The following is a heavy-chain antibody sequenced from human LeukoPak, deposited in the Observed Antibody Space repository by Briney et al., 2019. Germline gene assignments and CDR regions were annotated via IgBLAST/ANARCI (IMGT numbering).Heavy chain of an antibody. J-gene: IGHJ4*02. V-gene: IGHV7-4-1*02. Sequence: GASVKVSCKASGYTFTSYAMNWVRQAPGQGLEWMGWINTYTGNPTYAQGFTGRFVFSLDTSVNTAYLQISSLKAEDTAVYYCARWDYDSSGYALYYFDYWGQGTLVTVSS. CDR3: ARWDYDSSGYALYYFDY. CDR2: INTYTGNP. D-gene: IGHD3-22*01. CDR1: GYTFTSYA.